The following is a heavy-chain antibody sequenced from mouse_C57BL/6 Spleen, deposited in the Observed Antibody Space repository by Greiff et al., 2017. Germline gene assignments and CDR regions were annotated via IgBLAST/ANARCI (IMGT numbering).Heavy chain of an antibody. CDR1: GYTFTSYW. D-gene: IGHD1-2*01. CDR3: ARSLREGYFEV. V-gene: IGHV1-64*01. Sequence: QVQLQQSGAELVKPGASVKLSCKASGYTFTSYWMHWVKQRPGQGLEWIGMIHPNSGSTNYNEKFKSKATLTVDKSSSTAYMQLSSLTSEDSAVYYCARSLREGYFEVWGTGTTVTVSS. J-gene: IGHJ1*03. CDR2: IHPNSGST.